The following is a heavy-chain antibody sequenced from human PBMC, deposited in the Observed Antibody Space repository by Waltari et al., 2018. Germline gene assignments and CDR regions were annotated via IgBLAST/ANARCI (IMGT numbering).Heavy chain of an antibody. Sequence: EVQLVESGGGLVQPGGSLRLSCAASGFTFSSYSMNWVRQAPGKGLEWVSYISSSSTIYYADSVKGRFTISRDNAKNSLYLQMNSLRAEDTAVYYCARDQEYGYSSSWFNYWGQGTLVTVSS. V-gene: IGHV3-48*04. CDR3: ARDQEYGYSSSWFNY. J-gene: IGHJ4*02. CDR1: GFTFSSYS. D-gene: IGHD6-13*01. CDR2: ISSSSTI.